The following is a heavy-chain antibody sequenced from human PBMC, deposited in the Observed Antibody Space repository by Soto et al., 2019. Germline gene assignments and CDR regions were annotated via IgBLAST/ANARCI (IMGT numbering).Heavy chain of an antibody. J-gene: IGHJ3*02. Sequence: SVKVSFKVSGYTLTELSMHWVRQGPGKGLEWMGGFDPEDGETIYAQKFQGRVTMTEDTSTDTAYMELSSLRSEDTAVYYCATDITPRTQNAFDIWGQGTMVTVSS. CDR2: FDPEDGET. CDR1: GYTLTELS. CDR3: ATDITPRTQNAFDI. V-gene: IGHV1-24*01.